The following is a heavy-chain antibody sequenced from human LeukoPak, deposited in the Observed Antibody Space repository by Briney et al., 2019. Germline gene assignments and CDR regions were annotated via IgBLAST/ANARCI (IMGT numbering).Heavy chain of an antibody. D-gene: IGHD5/OR15-5a*01. Sequence: GGPLRLSCAASGFPFTVYPTHWVRQAPGKGLEWVSVSSSDETYKFYADSVRGRFTIPRDNSKNRLYLQMSDLRAEDTAVYFCARSVSGVWLFDYWGRGTLVTVSS. CDR3: ARSVSGVWLFDY. CDR2: SSSDETYK. J-gene: IGHJ4*02. V-gene: IGHV3-30-3*01. CDR1: GFPFTVYP.